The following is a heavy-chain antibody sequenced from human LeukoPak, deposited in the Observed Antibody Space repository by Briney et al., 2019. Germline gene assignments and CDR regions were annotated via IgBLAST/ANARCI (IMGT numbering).Heavy chain of an antibody. J-gene: IGHJ4*02. CDR2: INHSGST. CDR1: GGSFSGYY. V-gene: IGHV4-34*09. CDR3: ASLFGELFSGDY. D-gene: IGHD3-10*01. Sequence: KPSETLSLTCAVYGGSFSGYYWSWIRQPPGKGLEWIGEINHSGSTNYNPSLKSRVTISVDTSKNQFSLKLSSVTAADTAVYYCASLFGELFSGDYWGQGTLVTVSS.